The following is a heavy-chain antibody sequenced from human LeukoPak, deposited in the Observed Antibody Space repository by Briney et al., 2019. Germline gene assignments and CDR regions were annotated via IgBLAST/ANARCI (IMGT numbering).Heavy chain of an antibody. J-gene: IGHJ4*02. CDR3: GRSAGFVHFDH. CDR2: MYHSGST. CDR1: AYSISSGYY. Sequence: PSETLSLTCTVSAYSISSGYYWGWIRQPPGKGLEWIGSMYHSGSTYYNPSVKSRVTISVDTSKNQFSLKVTSVTAADTALYYCGRSAGFVHFDHWGQGTLVTVSS. V-gene: IGHV4-38-2*02. D-gene: IGHD3-16*01.